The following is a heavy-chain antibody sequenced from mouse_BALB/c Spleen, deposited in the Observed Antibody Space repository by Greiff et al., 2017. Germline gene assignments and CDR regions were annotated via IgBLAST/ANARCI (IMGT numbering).Heavy chain of an antibody. CDR1: GFTFSNYW. Sequence: EVQLVESGGGLVQPGGSMKLSCVASGFTFSNYWMNWVRQSPEKGLEWVAEIRLKSNNYATHYAESVKGRFTISRDDSKSSVYLQMNNLRAEDTGIYYCLLYYPYAMDYWGQGTSVTVSS. V-gene: IGHV6-6*02. CDR2: IRLKSNNYAT. D-gene: IGHD2-1*01. CDR3: LLYYPYAMDY. J-gene: IGHJ4*01.